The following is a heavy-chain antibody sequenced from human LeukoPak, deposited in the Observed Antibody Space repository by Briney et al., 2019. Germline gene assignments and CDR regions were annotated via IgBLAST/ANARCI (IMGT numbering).Heavy chain of an antibody. Sequence: PSETLSLTCAVYGGSFSGYYWSWIRQPPGKGLEWIGEINHSGSTNYNPSLKSRVTISVDTSKNQFSLKLSSVTAADTAVYYCASGYYYGSGSYSDYWGQGTLVTVSP. CDR1: GGSFSGYY. J-gene: IGHJ4*02. V-gene: IGHV4-34*01. CDR2: INHSGST. D-gene: IGHD3-10*01. CDR3: ASGYYYGSGSYSDY.